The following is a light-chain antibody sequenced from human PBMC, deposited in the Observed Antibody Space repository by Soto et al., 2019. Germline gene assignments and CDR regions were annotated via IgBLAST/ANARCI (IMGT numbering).Light chain of an antibody. CDR3: QQYNSYCT. CDR1: QSISTW. V-gene: IGKV1-5*01. Sequence: IQMTQSPSTLSASVGDRVTITCRASQSISTWLAWYQQKPGKAPKLLIYDASSLESGVPLRFSGSGSGTEFTLTISSLQPDDFATYYCQQYNSYCTFGQGTKLEIK. J-gene: IGKJ2*02. CDR2: DAS.